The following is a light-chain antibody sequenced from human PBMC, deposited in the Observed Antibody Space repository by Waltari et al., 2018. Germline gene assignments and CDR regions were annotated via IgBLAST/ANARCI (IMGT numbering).Light chain of an antibody. CDR2: NAS. Sequence: DIQMTQSPSTLSASVGDRVTITCRASQSIPRWLAWYQQKPGKAPKLLIYNASTLESGVPSRFSGGGSGTEFTLTISSLQPDDFATYYCQHYDSYSATFGRGTKIEIK. CDR3: QHYDSYSAT. V-gene: IGKV1-5*03. J-gene: IGKJ3*01. CDR1: QSIPRW.